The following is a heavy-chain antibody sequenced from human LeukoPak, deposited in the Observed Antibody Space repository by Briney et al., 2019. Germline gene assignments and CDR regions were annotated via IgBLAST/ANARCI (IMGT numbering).Heavy chain of an antibody. CDR2: IKSKTDGGTT. J-gene: IGHJ4*02. Sequence: GGSLRLSCAASGFTFSSYSMDWFRQAPGKGLEWVGRIKSKTDGGTTDYAAPVKGRFTISKDDSKNTLYLQMNSLKTEDTAVYYCTTVPYYYDNSGYYHGVFDYWGQGTLVTVSS. CDR3: TTVPYYYDNSGYYHGVFDY. V-gene: IGHV3-15*01. CDR1: GFTFSSYS. D-gene: IGHD3-22*01.